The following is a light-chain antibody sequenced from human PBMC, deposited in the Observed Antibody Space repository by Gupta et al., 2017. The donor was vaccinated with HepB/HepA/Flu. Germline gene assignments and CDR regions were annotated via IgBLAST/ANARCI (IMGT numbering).Light chain of an antibody. CDR2: DIS. Sequence: EIVLTQSPATLSLSPEDRATLSCRASQTVSTYLAWYQQKPGQSPRLLIYDISNRAPGIPARFSGSGSGTDFTLTISSIEPEDVAVYFCQQRSNWPLTLGGGTKVEIK. V-gene: IGKV3-11*01. CDR1: QTVSTY. J-gene: IGKJ4*01. CDR3: QQRSNWPLT.